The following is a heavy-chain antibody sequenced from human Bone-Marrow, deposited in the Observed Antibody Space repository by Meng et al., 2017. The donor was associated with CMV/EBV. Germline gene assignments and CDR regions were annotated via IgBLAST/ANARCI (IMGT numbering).Heavy chain of an antibody. D-gene: IGHD2/OR15-2a*01. CDR3: ARIYGHSAGYFYNAMHV. Sequence: GESLKIYCAASGFTFSGYAMSWVRQAPGRGLEYVSAISDSGDRTYYADSVRGRFTISRDNSKNTLHLQMNILRAEDTAVYYCARIYGHSAGYFYNAMHVWGQGTTVTVSS. CDR1: GFTFSGYA. CDR2: ISDSGDRT. J-gene: IGHJ6*02. V-gene: IGHV3-23*01.